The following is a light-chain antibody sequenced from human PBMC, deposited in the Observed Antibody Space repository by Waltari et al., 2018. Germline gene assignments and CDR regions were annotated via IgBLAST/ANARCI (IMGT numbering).Light chain of an antibody. CDR3: QQYNNSPWT. V-gene: IGKV1-33*01. CDR2: SAS. CDR1: QVINNY. J-gene: IGKJ1*01. Sequence: DIQMTQSPSSLSTSVGDRVTITCRASQVINNYLSWYQQKPGKAPKPLIYSASSLATGVPSRFSGSRSGTDYTLTISSLQPEDIATYYCQQYNNSPWTFGQGTKVEIK.